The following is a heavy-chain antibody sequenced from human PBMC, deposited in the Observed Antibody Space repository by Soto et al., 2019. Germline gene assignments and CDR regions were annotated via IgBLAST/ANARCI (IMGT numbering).Heavy chain of an antibody. CDR1: GGSISSYY. Sequence: SETLSLTCTVSGGSISSYYWSWIRQPPGKGLEWIGYIYYSGSTNYNPSLKSRVTISVDTSKNQFSLKLSSVTAADTAVYYCARHSGGYYSSYQWFDPWGQGTLVTVSS. CDR3: ARHSGGYYSSYQWFDP. D-gene: IGHD3-22*01. CDR2: IYYSGST. V-gene: IGHV4-59*01. J-gene: IGHJ5*02.